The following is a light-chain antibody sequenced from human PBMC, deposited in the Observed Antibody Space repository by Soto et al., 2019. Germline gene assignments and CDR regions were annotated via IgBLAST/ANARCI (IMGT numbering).Light chain of an antibody. Sequence: EIVLTQSPATLSLSPGERATLSCRASQSVSSYLAWYQQKPGQAPRLLIYDASSRATGIPARFSGSGSGTDFTLPISSLGPEDFAVYYCQQRSNWPPTFGPGTKVDIK. CDR2: DAS. V-gene: IGKV3-11*01. CDR3: QQRSNWPPT. CDR1: QSVSSY. J-gene: IGKJ3*01.